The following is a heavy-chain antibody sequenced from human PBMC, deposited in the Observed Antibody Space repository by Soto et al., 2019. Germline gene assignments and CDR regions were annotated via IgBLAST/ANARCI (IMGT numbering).Heavy chain of an antibody. CDR1: GYSFTKYW. Sequence: EVQLVQSGAEVKESGESLKISCKGSGYSFTKYWIGWVRQMPGKGLEWMAIIYPDESDTKYSPSFQGQVTISADNSISTAYLQWSSLKASDTAMYYCVRMGFSGGGYLSYYYYGMDIWGQGTTVTVSS. CDR2: IYPDESDT. D-gene: IGHD5-12*01. CDR3: VRMGFSGGGYLSYYYYGMDI. J-gene: IGHJ6*02. V-gene: IGHV5-51*03.